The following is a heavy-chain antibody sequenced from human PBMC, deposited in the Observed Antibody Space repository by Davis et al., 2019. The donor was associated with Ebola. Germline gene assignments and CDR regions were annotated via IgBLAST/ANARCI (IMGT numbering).Heavy chain of an antibody. Sequence: GGSLRLSCAASGFTFDDYAMHWVRQAPGKGLEWVAGISWNSDSIVYADSVKGRFTISRGNAKNSLYLQMNSLRGEDTAFYYCAKGRTIPLALDFWGRGTLVTVSS. D-gene: IGHD2-2*02. CDR2: ISWNSDSI. CDR1: GFTFDDYA. J-gene: IGHJ4*02. V-gene: IGHV3-9*01. CDR3: AKGRTIPLALDF.